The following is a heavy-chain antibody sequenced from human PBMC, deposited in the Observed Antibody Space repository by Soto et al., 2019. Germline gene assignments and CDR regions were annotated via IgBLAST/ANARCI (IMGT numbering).Heavy chain of an antibody. D-gene: IGHD5-12*01. CDR2: IRSKANNYAT. Sequence: EVQLVESGGGLVQPGGSLKLSCAASGFTFSGSAIHWVRQASGKGLEWVGRIRSKANNYATAYAASVKGRFTITRDDSKNTAYLQMNSLKTDDTAVYYCTRLEYSDSEFAFWFDVWDQGTLVTVSS. J-gene: IGHJ5*02. CDR3: TRLEYSDSEFAFWFDV. CDR1: GFTFSGSA. V-gene: IGHV3-73*01.